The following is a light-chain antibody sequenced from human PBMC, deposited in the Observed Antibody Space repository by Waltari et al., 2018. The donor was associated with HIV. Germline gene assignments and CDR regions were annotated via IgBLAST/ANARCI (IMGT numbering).Light chain of an antibody. CDR3: QQFNYFWT. J-gene: IGKJ1*01. CDR2: KVS. Sequence: DIQMTQSPSPLSASVDDRVTITCRASRNIRNWLAWYQQKPGKAPKLLIYKVSTLESGVPSRFSGSGSGTEFTLTISGLQPDDSATYYCQQFNYFWTFGQGTKVEIK. CDR1: RNIRNW. V-gene: IGKV1-5*03.